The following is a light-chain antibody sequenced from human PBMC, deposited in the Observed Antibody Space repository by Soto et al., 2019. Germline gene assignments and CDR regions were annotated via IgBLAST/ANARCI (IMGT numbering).Light chain of an antibody. CDR3: QHFGGTTFT. CDR1: QSVSSK. V-gene: IGKV3-20*01. Sequence: EIVMTQSPPTLSLSPGQRATLSCRASQSVSSKLAWYQQRPGQAPRLLIYSASTRATGIPDRFSGSGSGTHFTLTISRLEPGDFAVYYCQHFGGTTFTFGQGTRLEI. J-gene: IGKJ5*01. CDR2: SAS.